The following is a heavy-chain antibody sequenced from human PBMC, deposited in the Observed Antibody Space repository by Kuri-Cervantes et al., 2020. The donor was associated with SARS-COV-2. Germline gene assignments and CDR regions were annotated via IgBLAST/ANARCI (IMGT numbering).Heavy chain of an antibody. CDR2: INHSGST. CDR3: ARDRHIGSGSYPYGMHV. D-gene: IGHD3-10*01. Sequence: SQTLSLTCAVYGGSFSGYYWSWICQPPGKGLEWIGEINHSGSTNYNPSLKSRVTISVDTSKNQFSLKLSSVTAADTAVYYCARDRHIGSGSYPYGMHVWGQGTTVTVSS. CDR1: GGSFSGYY. V-gene: IGHV4-34*01. J-gene: IGHJ6*02.